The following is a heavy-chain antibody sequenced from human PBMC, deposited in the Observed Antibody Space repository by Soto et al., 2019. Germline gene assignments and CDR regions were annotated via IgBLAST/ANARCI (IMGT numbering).Heavy chain of an antibody. CDR1: GFTFGNAR. J-gene: IGHJ4*02. CDR2: IKSKTDGGTT. CDR3: TSLKTGTPNFDY. D-gene: IGHD1-7*01. Sequence: GGSLRLSCAASGFTFGNARMSWVRQAPGRGLEWVGRIKSKTDGGTTDYAAPVKGRFTISRDDSKNTLYLQMNSLKTEDTAVYYCTSLKTGTPNFDYWGQGTLVTVSS. V-gene: IGHV3-15*01.